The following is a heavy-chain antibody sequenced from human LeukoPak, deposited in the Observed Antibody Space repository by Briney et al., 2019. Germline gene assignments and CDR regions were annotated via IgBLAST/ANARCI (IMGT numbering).Heavy chain of an antibody. CDR3: ARGPVRGLGYFDL. V-gene: IGHV3-30-3*01. CDR1: GSIFSDYP. CDR2: TSYDENNK. J-gene: IGHJ2*01. D-gene: IGHD6-19*01. Sequence: PGGSLTLSCAASGSIFSDYPMHWVRQAPGKGLEWVAVTSYDENNKYYTDSEKGRFTISRDNSNNTLYLQMNSLRSEDTALYFCARGPVRGLGYFDLWGRGTLLTVSS.